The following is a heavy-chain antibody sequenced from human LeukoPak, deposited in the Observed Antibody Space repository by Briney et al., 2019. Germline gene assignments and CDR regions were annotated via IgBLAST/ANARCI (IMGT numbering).Heavy chain of an antibody. CDR1: GGTFSSYA. CDR2: IIPIFGTA. J-gene: IGHJ4*02. D-gene: IGHD4-23*01. V-gene: IGHV1-69*05. Sequence: KVSCKASGGTFSSYAISWVRPAPGQGLEWMGGIIPIFGTANYAQKFQGRVTITTDESTSTAYMELSSLRSEDTAVYYCAREDYGGNAYYFDYWGQGTLVTVSS. CDR3: AREDYGGNAYYFDY.